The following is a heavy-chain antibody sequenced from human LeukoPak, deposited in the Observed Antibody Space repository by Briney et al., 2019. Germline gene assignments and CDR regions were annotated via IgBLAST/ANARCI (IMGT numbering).Heavy chain of an antibody. J-gene: IGHJ4*02. Sequence: GASVKVSCKASGYTFTSYYMHWVRQAPGQGLERMGIINPSSGSTSYAQKFQGRVTMTRDTSTSTVYMELSSLRSEDTAVYYCARGFGPYYYDSTGYYNFDYWGQGTLVTVSS. CDR2: INPSSGST. CDR3: ARGFGPYYYDSTGYYNFDY. D-gene: IGHD3-22*01. CDR1: GYTFTSYY. V-gene: IGHV1-46*01.